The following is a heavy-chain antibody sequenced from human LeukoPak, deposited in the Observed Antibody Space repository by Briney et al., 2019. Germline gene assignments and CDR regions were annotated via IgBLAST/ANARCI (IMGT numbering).Heavy chain of an antibody. D-gene: IGHD2-2*01. CDR1: GGSISSGDYH. CDR3: ARVVVDCSSTSCSVPDY. V-gene: IGHV4-30-4*08. CDR2: IYYSGST. J-gene: IGHJ4*02. Sequence: SQTLSLTCTVSGGSISSGDYHWSWIRQPPGKGLEWIGYIYYSGSTYYNPSLKSRVTISVDTSKNQFSLKLSSVTAADTAVYYCARVVVDCSSTSCSVPDYWGQGTLVTVSS.